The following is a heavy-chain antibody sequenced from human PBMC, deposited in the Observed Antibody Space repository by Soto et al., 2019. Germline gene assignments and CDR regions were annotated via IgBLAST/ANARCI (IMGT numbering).Heavy chain of an antibody. CDR2: INHSGST. CDR3: ARGSGGSYFV. Sequence: QVQLQQWGAGLLKPSETLSLTCAVYGGSFSGYYWSWIRQPPGKGLEWIGEINHSGSTNYNPSLKXLVTIXXDTSKNQFSLKLSSVTAADTAVYYCARGSGGSYFVWGQGTLVTVSS. D-gene: IGHD1-26*01. J-gene: IGHJ4*02. V-gene: IGHV4-34*01. CDR1: GGSFSGYY.